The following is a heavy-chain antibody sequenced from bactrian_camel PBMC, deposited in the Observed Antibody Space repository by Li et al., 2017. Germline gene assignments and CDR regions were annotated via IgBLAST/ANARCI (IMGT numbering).Heavy chain of an antibody. V-gene: IGHV3S42*01. CDR3: AAAYRRDCSALDARDFED. J-gene: IGHJ4*01. CDR1: AYVPTC. Sequence: DVQLVESGGGSVQSGGSLRLSCKASAYVPTCMGWFRQAPGKDREGVVSISPGALTITYGDSVKGRFSVSRDSAKATIYLRMNSLKPEDTSMYYCAAAYRRDCSALDARDFEDWGQGTQVTVS. CDR2: ISPGALTI. D-gene: IGHD2*01.